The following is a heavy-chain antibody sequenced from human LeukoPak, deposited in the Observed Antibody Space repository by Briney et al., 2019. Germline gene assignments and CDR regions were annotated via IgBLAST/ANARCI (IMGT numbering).Heavy chain of an antibody. D-gene: IGHD2-2*01. V-gene: IGHV1-8*01. CDR1: GYTFTSYD. CDR3: ATKLRCTSCLSDAFDI. Sequence: VSVKVSCKASGYTFTSYDINWWRQATRQGREGLGWMSPNSGNTDYAQKFQGRVTMTEDTSTDTAYMELSSLRSEDTAVYYCATKLRCTSCLSDAFDIWGQGTMVTVPS. CDR2: MSPNSGNT. J-gene: IGHJ3*02.